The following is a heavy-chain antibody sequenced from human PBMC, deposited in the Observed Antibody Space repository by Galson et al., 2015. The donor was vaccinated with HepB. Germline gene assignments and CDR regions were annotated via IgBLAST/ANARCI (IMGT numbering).Heavy chain of an antibody. CDR2: IWYDESKK. Sequence: SLRLSCAASGFTFSNYGMHWVRQAPGKGLEWVAIIWYDESKKYYAESVKGRFTISRDNYKNTLYLQMNTLRAEDTAVYYCARADIGTSGTFPKFDPWGQGTLVTVSS. CDR3: ARADIGTSGTFPKFDP. J-gene: IGHJ5*02. D-gene: IGHD6-13*01. V-gene: IGHV3-33*08. CDR1: GFTFSNYG.